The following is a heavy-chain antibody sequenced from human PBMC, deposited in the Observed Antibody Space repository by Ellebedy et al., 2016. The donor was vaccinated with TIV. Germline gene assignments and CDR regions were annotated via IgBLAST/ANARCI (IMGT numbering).Heavy chain of an antibody. CDR2: LLPVFETS. Sequence: SVKVSXXASGHAFNTFVFSWVRQAPGRGLEWMGGLLPVFETSNYAQKFHGRVAITADESTNTVYLEVRNLRSEDTAIYYCARERFGDNPFDSWGQGTLVTVSS. V-gene: IGHV1-69*13. CDR3: ARERFGDNPFDS. J-gene: IGHJ4*02. CDR1: GHAFNTFV. D-gene: IGHD4-17*01.